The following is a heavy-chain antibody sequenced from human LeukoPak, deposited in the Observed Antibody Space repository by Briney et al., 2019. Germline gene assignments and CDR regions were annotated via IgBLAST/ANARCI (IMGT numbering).Heavy chain of an antibody. Sequence: PGGSLRLSCAASRFTFSNYWMHWVRQAPGKGLVWVSRINSDGSSTSYADSVKGRFTISRDNAKNTLYMQMNSLRAEDTAVYYCARVRNSVGDYWGQGTLVTVSS. V-gene: IGHV3-74*01. CDR1: RFTFSNYW. D-gene: IGHD1-1*01. J-gene: IGHJ4*02. CDR3: ARVRNSVGDY. CDR2: INSDGSST.